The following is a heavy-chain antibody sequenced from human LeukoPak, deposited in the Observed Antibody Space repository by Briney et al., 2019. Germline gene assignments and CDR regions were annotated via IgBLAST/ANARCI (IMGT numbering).Heavy chain of an antibody. CDR3: AKFWRYGSGSYYNVRPGLD. Sequence: ASVKVSCKVSGHTLSELSMHWVRQALGKGLEWMGGFDPEKYETIYTQNFTGRVSMTEDTSTNIAYMELSSLRSEDTAVYYCAKFWRYGSGSYYNVRPGLDWGQGTLVTVSS. CDR2: FDPEKYET. V-gene: IGHV1-24*01. D-gene: IGHD3-10*01. J-gene: IGHJ4*02. CDR1: GHTLSELS.